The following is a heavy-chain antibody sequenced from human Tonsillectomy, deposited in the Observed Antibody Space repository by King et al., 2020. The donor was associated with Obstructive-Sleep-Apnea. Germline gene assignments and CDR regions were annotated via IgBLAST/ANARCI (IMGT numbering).Heavy chain of an antibody. D-gene: IGHD4-23*01. Sequence: QLQESGPGLVKPSETLSLTCTVSGGSISSYYWSWIRQPPGKGLEWIGYIYYSGSTNYNPSLKSRVTISVDTSKNQFSLKLSSVTAADTAVYYCARDLTTVVTPDAFDIWGQGTMVTVSS. V-gene: IGHV4-59*01. CDR1: GGSISSYY. CDR3: ARDLTTVVTPDAFDI. J-gene: IGHJ3*02. CDR2: IYYSGST.